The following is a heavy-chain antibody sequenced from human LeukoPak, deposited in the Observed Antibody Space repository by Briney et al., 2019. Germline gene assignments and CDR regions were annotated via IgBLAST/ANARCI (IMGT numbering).Heavy chain of an antibody. V-gene: IGHV3-7*03. CDR1: GFTFSTYW. CDR3: VRGGYGTDY. Sequence: GGSLRLSCAASGFTFSTYWMSWVRQAPGKGLEWVANIKQDGSVKNYVDSVKGRFTISRDNAKNSLYLQMNSLRADDTAMYYCVRGGYGTDYWGQGTLVTVSS. J-gene: IGHJ4*02. CDR2: IKQDGSVK. D-gene: IGHD5-12*01.